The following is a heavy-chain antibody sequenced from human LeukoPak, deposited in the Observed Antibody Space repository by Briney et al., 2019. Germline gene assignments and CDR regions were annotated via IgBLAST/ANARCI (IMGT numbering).Heavy chain of an antibody. CDR1: GGSISSGGYY. D-gene: IGHD3-10*01. CDR3: ARVGGYFPNWFNP. Sequence: SETLSLTCTVSGGSISSGGYYWSWIRQHPGKGLEWIGYIYYSGSTYYNPSLKSRVTISVDRSKNQFSLKLSSVTAADTAVYYCARVGGYFPNWFNPWGQGTLVTVSS. V-gene: IGHV4-31*03. J-gene: IGHJ5*02. CDR2: IYYSGST.